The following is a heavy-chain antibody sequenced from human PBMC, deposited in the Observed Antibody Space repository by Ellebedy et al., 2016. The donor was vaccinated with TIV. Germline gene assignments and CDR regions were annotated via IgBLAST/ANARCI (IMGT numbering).Heavy chain of an antibody. Sequence: SVKVSXKASGGTFSSYAISWVRQAPGQGLEWMGGIIPIFGTANYAQKFQGRVTITADESTSTAYMELSSLRSEDTAVYYCARGPDYYDSSGYYYPYYYYYYMDVWGKGTTVTVSS. CDR1: GGTFSSYA. J-gene: IGHJ6*03. CDR3: ARGPDYYDSSGYYYPYYYYYYMDV. D-gene: IGHD3-22*01. CDR2: IIPIFGTA. V-gene: IGHV1-69*13.